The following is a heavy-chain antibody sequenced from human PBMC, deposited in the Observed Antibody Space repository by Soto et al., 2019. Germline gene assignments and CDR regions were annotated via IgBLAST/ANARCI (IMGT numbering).Heavy chain of an antibody. V-gene: IGHV3-30*03. CDR2: ISYDGSKK. J-gene: IGHJ4*02. CDR1: GFPFSNFA. Sequence: ESGGGVVQPGGSLRLSCAASGFPFSNFAMHWVRQAPGKGLDWVAVISYDGSKKYYADSVKGRFTISRDNSKNMLYLQMNXXXXXXXXXXXXXXXXXXXATLGLXXXGEYWGQGTLVTVSS. D-gene: IGHD1-26*01. CDR3: XXXXXXXATLGLXXXGEY.